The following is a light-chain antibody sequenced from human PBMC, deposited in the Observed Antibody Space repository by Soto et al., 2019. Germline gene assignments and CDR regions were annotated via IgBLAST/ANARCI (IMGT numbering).Light chain of an antibody. V-gene: IGLV2-14*01. J-gene: IGLJ1*01. CDR1: SSDVGGYNY. CDR2: EVS. Sequence: QSVLTQPASVSGSPGQSITISCTGTSSDVGGYNYVSWYQHHPGKAPKLIIYEVSNRPSGASNRFSGSKSGNTASLTISGLQADEEADYYCSSYTSSSTVVFGIGTKVTVL. CDR3: SSYTSSSTVV.